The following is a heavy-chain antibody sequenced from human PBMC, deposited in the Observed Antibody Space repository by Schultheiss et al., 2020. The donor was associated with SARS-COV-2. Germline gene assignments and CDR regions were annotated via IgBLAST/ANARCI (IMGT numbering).Heavy chain of an antibody. Sequence: GGSLRLSCAASGFTFSSYSMNWVRQAPGKGLEWVSDLSVSGSTYYADSVKGRFIISRDNSKNTLYLQMNSLRAEDTAVYYCAKDRSGYSSGWGFDYWGQGTLVTVSS. CDR3: AKDRSGYSSGWGFDY. J-gene: IGHJ4*02. CDR1: GFTFSSYS. D-gene: IGHD6-19*01. V-gene: IGHV3-23*01. CDR2: LSVSGST.